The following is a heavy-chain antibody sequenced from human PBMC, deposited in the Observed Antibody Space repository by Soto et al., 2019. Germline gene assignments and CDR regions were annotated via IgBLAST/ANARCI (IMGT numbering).Heavy chain of an antibody. CDR1: GFTFSSYS. V-gene: IGHV3-21*01. D-gene: IGHD3-22*01. CDR2: ISSSSSYI. J-gene: IGHJ3*02. Sequence: EVQLVESGGGLVKPGGSLRLSCAASGFTFSSYSMNWVRQAPGKGLEWVSSISSSSSYIYYADSVKGRFTISRDNAKNSLYMQMNSLRAEDTAVYYCAKDIRVIGAGMTDAFDIWGQGTMVTVSS. CDR3: AKDIRVIGAGMTDAFDI.